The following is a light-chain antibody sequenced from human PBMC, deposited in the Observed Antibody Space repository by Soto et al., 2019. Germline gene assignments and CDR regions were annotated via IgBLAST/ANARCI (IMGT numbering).Light chain of an antibody. CDR1: QSVSSY. J-gene: IGKJ2*01. V-gene: IGKV3-11*01. Sequence: EIVLTQSPATLSLSPGERATLSCRASQSVSSYLAWYQQKLGQAPRLLIYDASNRATGIPARFSGSGSGTDFTLTISSLEPEDFAVYYCQQYNNWPRTFGQGTKLEIK. CDR3: QQYNNWPRT. CDR2: DAS.